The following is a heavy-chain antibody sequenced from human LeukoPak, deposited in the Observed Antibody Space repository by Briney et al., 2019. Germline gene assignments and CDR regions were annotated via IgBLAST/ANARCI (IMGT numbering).Heavy chain of an antibody. J-gene: IGHJ4*02. CDR3: ARSLLPRYFDWLSWY. CDR2: ISYDGSNK. Sequence: PGRSLRLSCAASGFTFSSYAMHWVRQAPGKGLEWVAVISYDGSNKYYADSVKGRFTISRDNSKNTLYLQMNSLRAEDTAVYYCARSLLPRYFDWLSWYWGQGTLVTVSS. D-gene: IGHD3-9*01. V-gene: IGHV3-30*04. CDR1: GFTFSSYA.